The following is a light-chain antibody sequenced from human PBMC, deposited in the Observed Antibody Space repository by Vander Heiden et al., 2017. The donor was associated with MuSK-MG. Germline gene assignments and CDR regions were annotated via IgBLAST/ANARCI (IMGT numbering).Light chain of an antibody. J-gene: IGLJ2*01. Sequence: QAVLTQPASLSASPGASASLTCPLRSGINVGTYRIYWYQQKPGSPPQYRLRYKSDSDKQQGSGVPSRFSGSKDASANAGILLISGLQAEDEADYYCMIWHSSAVVFGGGTKLTVL. V-gene: IGLV5-45*01. CDR2: YKSDSDK. CDR1: SGINVGTYR. CDR3: MIWHSSAVV.